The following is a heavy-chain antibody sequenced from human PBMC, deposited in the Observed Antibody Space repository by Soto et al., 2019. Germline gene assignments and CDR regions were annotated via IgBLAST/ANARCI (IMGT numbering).Heavy chain of an antibody. CDR3: ARGIYDSSGYYTRVFDY. CDR1: GGSISSYY. V-gene: IGHV4-59*01. CDR2: VHYTGST. D-gene: IGHD3-22*01. J-gene: IGHJ4*02. Sequence: PSETLSLTCTVSGGSISSYYWSWIRQPPGKGLEWIGYVHYTGSTNYNSPLKSRVTISVDTSKNQFSLKLSSVTAADTAVYYCARGIYDSSGYYTRVFDYWGPGTLVTGSS.